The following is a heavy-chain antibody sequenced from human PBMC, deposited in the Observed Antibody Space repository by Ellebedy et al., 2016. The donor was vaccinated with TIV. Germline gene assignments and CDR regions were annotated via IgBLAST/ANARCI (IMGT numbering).Heavy chain of an antibody. Sequence: SETLSLTCAVYGGSFDVFYWSWIRQPPGKGLEWIGEINHSGSTNYNPSLKSRVAISVDTSKNQFSLKMSSVTAADTAVYYCARVRRQPRSSSSWYGVNRGYYYYYGMDVWGQGTTVTVSS. CDR2: INHSGST. D-gene: IGHD6-13*01. CDR3: ARVRRQPRSSSSWYGVNRGYYYYYGMDV. J-gene: IGHJ6*02. CDR1: GGSFDVFY. V-gene: IGHV4-34*01.